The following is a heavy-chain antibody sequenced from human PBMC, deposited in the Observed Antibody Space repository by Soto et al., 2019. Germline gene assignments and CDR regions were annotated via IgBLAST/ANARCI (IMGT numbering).Heavy chain of an antibody. CDR2: IYYSGST. V-gene: IGHV4-31*01. CDR3: ARGYRIVLMATVETPENWYVDL. Sequence: QVQLQESGPGLVKPSQTLSLTCTVSGGSTSSGGYYWSWIRQHPGKGLEWIGYIYYSGSTYYNPSLKILVTISLDTSKNQFSLTLSSVSAADTAVYYCARGYRIVLMATVETPENWYVDLWGRGTLVTVSS. J-gene: IGHJ2*01. D-gene: IGHD4-17*01. CDR1: GGSTSSGGYY.